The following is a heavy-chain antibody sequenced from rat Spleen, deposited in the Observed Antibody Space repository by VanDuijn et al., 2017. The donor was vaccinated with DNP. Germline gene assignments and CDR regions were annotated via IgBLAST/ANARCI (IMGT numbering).Heavy chain of an antibody. CDR3: ARGGRSYFDY. CDR1: GFTFNKYG. CDR2: ISYDGGST. V-gene: IGHV5S13*01. J-gene: IGHJ3*01. D-gene: IGHD1-11*01. Sequence: EVQLVESGGGLVQPGRSLKLSCAASGFTFNKYGMAWVRQAPTQGLEWVASISYDGGSTYYRDSVKGRFTISRDNAKNTLYLQMNSLRSEDTASYYCARGGRSYFDYWGQGTLVTVSS.